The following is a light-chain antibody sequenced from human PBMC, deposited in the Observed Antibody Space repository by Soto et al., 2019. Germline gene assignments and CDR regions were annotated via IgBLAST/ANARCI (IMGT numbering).Light chain of an antibody. V-gene: IGKV1-39*01. J-gene: IGKJ5*01. CDR1: QSISSY. CDR2: AAS. Sequence: DIQMTQSPSSLSASVGDRVTITCRASQSISSYLNWYQQKPGKAPTLLIYAASSLQSGVLSRFSGSGSGTEFTLTISSLQSEDFAVYYCQQYNNWPPITFGEGTRLEIK. CDR3: QQYNNWPPIT.